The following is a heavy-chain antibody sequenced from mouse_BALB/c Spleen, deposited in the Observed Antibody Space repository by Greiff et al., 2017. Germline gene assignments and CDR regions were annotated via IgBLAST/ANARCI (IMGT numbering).Heavy chain of an antibody. V-gene: IGHV5-17*02. CDR2: ISSGSSTI. CDR3: ALYGSSGAY. CDR1: GFTFSSFG. Sequence: EVQGVESGGGLVQPGGSRKLSCAASGFTFSSFGMHWVRQAPEKGLEWVAYISSGSSTIYYADTVKGRFTISRDNPKNTLFLQMTSLRSEDTAMYYCALYGSSGAYWGQGTLVTVSA. D-gene: IGHD1-1*01. J-gene: IGHJ3*01.